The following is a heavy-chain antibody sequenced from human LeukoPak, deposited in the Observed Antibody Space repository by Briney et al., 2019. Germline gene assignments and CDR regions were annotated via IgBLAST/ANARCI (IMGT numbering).Heavy chain of an antibody. Sequence: GGSLRLSCVASGFTFSSYSMSWVRQAPGKGLEWVSKISSYSSTTYYADSVKGRFTISRDNSKNTLYLQMNSLRAEDTAVYYCAKDKEAGTAYYFDYWGQGTLVTVSS. CDR2: ISSYSSTT. CDR1: GFTFSSYS. J-gene: IGHJ4*02. CDR3: AKDKEAGTAYYFDY. V-gene: IGHV3-48*01. D-gene: IGHD6-19*01.